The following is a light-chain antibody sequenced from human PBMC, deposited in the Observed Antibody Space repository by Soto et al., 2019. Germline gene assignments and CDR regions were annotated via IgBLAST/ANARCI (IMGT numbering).Light chain of an antibody. CDR1: QGISNY. J-gene: IGKJ1*01. Sequence: DSQMTQSPSTLSASVGDRFTITCLAIQGISNYLAWFQQKPGKVPKRLIYAASSLQSGVPSRFRGSGSGTEFTLTISSLQPDDFETYYCQHYNSYSEAFGQGTKVDIK. V-gene: IGKV1-16*01. CDR3: QHYNSYSEA. CDR2: AAS.